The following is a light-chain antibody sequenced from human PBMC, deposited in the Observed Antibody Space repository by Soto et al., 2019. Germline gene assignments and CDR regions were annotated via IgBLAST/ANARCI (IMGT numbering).Light chain of an antibody. J-gene: IGKJ4*01. Sequence: ERVMTQFPATLSVSPGAKATLSCRAIQTVSNNLAGYQQKPGQAPRLLIYFASTRATGVPARFSGSGSGSDFTLTIINLQPEDSAVYYCQHYNECPLTFGGGTKLET. CDR1: QTVSNN. CDR3: QHYNECPLT. V-gene: IGKV3-15*01. CDR2: FAS.